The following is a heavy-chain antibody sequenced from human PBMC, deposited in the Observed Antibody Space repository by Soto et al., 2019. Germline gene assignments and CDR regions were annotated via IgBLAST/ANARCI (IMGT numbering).Heavy chain of an antibody. CDR2: FDPEDGET. V-gene: IGHV1-24*01. J-gene: IGHJ4*02. Sequence: ASVKVSCKVSVYTLTELSIQWVRQAPGKGLEWMGGFDPEDGETIYAQKFHGRVTMTEDTSTDTAYMELSSLRSEDTAVYYCAAIRLLHAEVEGYYWGQGTPVTVS. CDR3: AAIRLLHAEVEGYY. D-gene: IGHD1-26*01. CDR1: VYTLTELS.